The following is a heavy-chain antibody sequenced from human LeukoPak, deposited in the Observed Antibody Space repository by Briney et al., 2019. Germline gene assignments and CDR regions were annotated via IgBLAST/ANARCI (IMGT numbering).Heavy chain of an antibody. CDR3: ARGAIIVGATSPPYYSDY. V-gene: IGHV1-3*01. J-gene: IGHJ4*02. CDR1: GYTFTSYA. D-gene: IGHD1-26*01. Sequence: ASVKVSCKASGYTFTSYAMHWVRQAPGQRLEWMGWINAGNGNTKYSQKFQGRVTMTRNTSISTAYMELSSLRSGDTAVYYCARGAIIVGATSPPYYSDYWGQGTLVTVSS. CDR2: INAGNGNT.